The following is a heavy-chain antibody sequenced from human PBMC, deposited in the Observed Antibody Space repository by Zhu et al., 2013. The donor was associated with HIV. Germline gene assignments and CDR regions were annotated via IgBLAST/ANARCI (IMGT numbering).Heavy chain of an antibody. CDR2: IIPIFGTA. CDR3: ARELYCSGGSCYYYYYGMDV. Sequence: QVQLVQSGAEVKKPGSSVKVSCKASGGTFSSYAISWVRQAPGQGLEWMGGIIPIFGTANYAQKFQGRVTITADESTSTAYMELSSLRSEDTAVYYCARELYCSGGSCYYYYYGMDVWGQRDHGHRLL. D-gene: IGHD2-15*01. J-gene: IGHJ6*04. V-gene: IGHV1-69*01. CDR1: GGTFSSYA.